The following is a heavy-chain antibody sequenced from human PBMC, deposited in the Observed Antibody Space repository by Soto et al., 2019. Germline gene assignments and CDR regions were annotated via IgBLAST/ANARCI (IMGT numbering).Heavy chain of an antibody. J-gene: IGHJ4*02. CDR2: IYPGDSDT. V-gene: IGHV5-51*01. CDR1: GYKVSTWHNFTSYW. D-gene: IGHD2-2*01. Sequence: GESLKISCMGSGYKVSTWHNFTSYWIAWVRQMPGEGLEWMGIIYPGDSDTRYSPSFQGQVTISADKSISTAYLQWSSLKASDTAMYYCARLEDIVVVPAAILDYWGQGTLVTVSS. CDR3: ARLEDIVVVPAAILDY.